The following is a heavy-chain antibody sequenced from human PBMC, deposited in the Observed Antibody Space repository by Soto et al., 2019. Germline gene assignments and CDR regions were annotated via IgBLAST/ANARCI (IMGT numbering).Heavy chain of an antibody. CDR3: ARHRHPRGTVGATSPLDP. V-gene: IGHV3-53*01. Sequence: GGSLRLSCAISGFSVSSNYLSWVRQAPGKGLEWVSVHYSGGSTYYADSVQGRFTISRDKSNNTLYLQMRRVRAEDTAVYFCARHRHPRGTVGATSPLDPWGQGPQFTVSS. CDR1: GFSVSSNY. D-gene: IGHD1-26*01. J-gene: IGHJ5*02. CDR2: HYSGGST.